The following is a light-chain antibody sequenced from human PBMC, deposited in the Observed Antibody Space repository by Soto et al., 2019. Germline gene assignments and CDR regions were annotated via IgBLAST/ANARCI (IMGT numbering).Light chain of an antibody. CDR2: WVS. J-gene: IGKJ5*01. CDR3: QQYYDTQIT. Sequence: DIVMTQSPDSLAVSLGERATINCRSSRRVLYSSTNKNSLAWYQHKPGQPPKLLFYWVSTRESGVPDRFIGGGSGTNFTLTISSLQPEDVAVYYCQQYYDTQITFGQGTRLEIK. V-gene: IGKV4-1*01. CDR1: RRVLYSSTNKNS.